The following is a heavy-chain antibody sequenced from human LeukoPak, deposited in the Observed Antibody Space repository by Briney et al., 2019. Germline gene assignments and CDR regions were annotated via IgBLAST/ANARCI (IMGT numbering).Heavy chain of an antibody. CDR2: INHSGST. D-gene: IGHD2-2*02. CDR1: GGSFSGYY. V-gene: IGHV4-34*01. CDR3: ASRGYCSSTSCYTGSYYYYYYMDV. J-gene: IGHJ6*03. Sequence: SETLSLTCAVYGGSFSGYYWSWIRQPPGKGLEWIGEINHSGSTNYNPSLKSRVTIPVDTSKNQFSLKLSSVTAADTAVYYCASRGYCSSTSCYTGSYYYYYYMDVWGKGTTVTVSS.